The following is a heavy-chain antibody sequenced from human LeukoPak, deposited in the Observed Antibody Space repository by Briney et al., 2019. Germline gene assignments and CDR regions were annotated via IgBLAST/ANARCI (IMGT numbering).Heavy chain of an antibody. CDR3: ARDLPRHDY. V-gene: IGHV3-48*01. Sequence: GGSLRLSCAASGFTFSSYSMNWVRQAPGKGLEWVSYISSSSSTIYYAESVKGRFTISRDNAKNSLYLQMNILRAEDTAVYYCARDLPRHDYWGQGTLVTVSS. CDR2: ISSSSSTI. CDR1: GFTFSSYS. J-gene: IGHJ4*02.